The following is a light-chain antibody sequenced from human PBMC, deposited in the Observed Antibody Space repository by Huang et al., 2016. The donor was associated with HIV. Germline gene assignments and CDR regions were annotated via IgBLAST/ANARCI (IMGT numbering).Light chain of an antibody. CDR2: GAS. J-gene: IGKJ2*01. CDR3: QQYGSSPPYT. V-gene: IGKV3-20*01. CDR1: QSISSTF. Sequence: EIVLTQSPGTLSLSPGERATLSCRASQSISSTFLAWYQQTPGQAPRLLIDGASSRATGIPDRFGGSGSGTDFTLTISRLESEDFAVYYCQQYGSSPPYTFGQGTKLEIK.